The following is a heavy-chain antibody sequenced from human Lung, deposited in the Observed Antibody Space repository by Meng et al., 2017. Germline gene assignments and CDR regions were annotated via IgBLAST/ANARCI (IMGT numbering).Heavy chain of an antibody. CDR2: IDPNNDHT. CDR1: GYTFAAYW. Sequence: QGPLRPSGPEVKKLGASVKLSCTPSGYTFAAYWIHWLRQAPGQGLEWMGRIDPNNDHTQYAQNFQGRVTMTSDTSISTVYMELNGLRSDDTAVYYCARDEDISAAGKLFGDYWGQGTLVTVSS. CDR3: ARDEDISAAGKLFGDY. J-gene: IGHJ4*02. V-gene: IGHV1-2*06. D-gene: IGHD6-13*01.